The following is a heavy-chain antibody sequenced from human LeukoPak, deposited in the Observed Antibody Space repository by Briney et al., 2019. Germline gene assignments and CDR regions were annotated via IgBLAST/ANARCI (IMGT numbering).Heavy chain of an antibody. V-gene: IGHV3-48*01. J-gene: IGHJ4*02. CDR1: GFIFSAYS. Sequence: GGSLRLSCAASGFIFSAYSTNWVRQAPGKGLEWVSYISSSTRTIYYTDSVKGRFTISRDNAKNSLYLKMNSLRAEDTAVYYCARGGFDTSGWLDYWGQGTLVTVSS. D-gene: IGHD6-19*01. CDR3: ARGGFDTSGWLDY. CDR2: ISSSTRTI.